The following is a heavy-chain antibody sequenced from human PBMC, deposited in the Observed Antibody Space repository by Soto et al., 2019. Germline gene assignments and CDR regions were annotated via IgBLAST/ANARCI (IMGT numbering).Heavy chain of an antibody. CDR1: GYTFTSYY. V-gene: IGHV1-46*03. CDR2: INPSGGST. J-gene: IGHJ4*01. CDR3: ARGGMVLWFGELLFPGQPKEYYFDY. Sequence: ASVKVSCKASGYTFTSYYMHWVRQAPGQGLEWMGIINPSGGSTSYAQKFQGRVTMTRDTSTSTVYMELSSLRSEDTAVYYCARGGMVLWFGELLFPGQPKEYYFDYWG. D-gene: IGHD3-10*01.